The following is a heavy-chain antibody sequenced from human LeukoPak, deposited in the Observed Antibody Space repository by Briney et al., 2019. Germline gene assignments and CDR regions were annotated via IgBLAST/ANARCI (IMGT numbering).Heavy chain of an antibody. Sequence: SVKVSCKASGGTFSSYAISWVRQAPGQGLEWMGGIIPIFGTANYAQKFQGRVTITADKSTSTAYMELRSLRSDDTAVYYCAFSSYYLQGNYYYMDVWGKGTTVTVSS. V-gene: IGHV1-69*06. D-gene: IGHD1-26*01. CDR3: AFSSYYLQGNYYYMDV. J-gene: IGHJ6*03. CDR2: IIPIFGTA. CDR1: GGTFSSYA.